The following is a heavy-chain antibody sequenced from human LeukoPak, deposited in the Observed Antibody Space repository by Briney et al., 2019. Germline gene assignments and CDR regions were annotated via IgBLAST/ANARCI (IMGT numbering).Heavy chain of an antibody. V-gene: IGHV3-30*14. Sequence: GGSLRLSCAASGFTFSNYAMHWVRQAPGKGLEWVAVISYDGSNKYYADSVKGRFTISRDNSKNTLYLQMNSLRAEDTAVYYCARRADIVVVPDAFDIWGQGTMVTVSS. CDR2: ISYDGSNK. J-gene: IGHJ3*02. CDR1: GFTFSNYA. D-gene: IGHD2-2*01. CDR3: ARRADIVVVPDAFDI.